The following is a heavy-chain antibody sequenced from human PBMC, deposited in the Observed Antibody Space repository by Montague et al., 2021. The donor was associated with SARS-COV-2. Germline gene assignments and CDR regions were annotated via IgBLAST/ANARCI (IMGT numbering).Heavy chain of an antibody. Sequence: CAISGDSVSSHSATWNWVRQSPSRGLEWLGRTYYRSKWYNDYAVSVRGRVTNNPDTSKNQFSLQLNSVTPEDTAIYYCTSGREGNYNVMDVWGQGTTVTVSS. J-gene: IGHJ6*02. D-gene: IGHD1-1*01. V-gene: IGHV6-1*01. CDR1: GDSVSSHSAT. CDR3: TSGREGNYNVMDV. CDR2: TYYRSKWYN.